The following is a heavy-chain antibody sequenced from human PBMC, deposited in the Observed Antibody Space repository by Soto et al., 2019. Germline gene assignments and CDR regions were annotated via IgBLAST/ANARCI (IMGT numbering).Heavy chain of an antibody. Sequence: SGGSLRLSCAASGFTFSSYAMHWVRQAPGKGLEWVAVISYDGSNKYYADSVKGRFTISRDNSKNTLDLQMNSLRAEDTAVYYCARDREGVVVVAAAFEIWGQGTMVTVSS. CDR1: GFTFSSYA. CDR3: ARDREGVVVVAAAFEI. D-gene: IGHD2-15*01. V-gene: IGHV3-30-3*01. CDR2: ISYDGSNK. J-gene: IGHJ3*02.